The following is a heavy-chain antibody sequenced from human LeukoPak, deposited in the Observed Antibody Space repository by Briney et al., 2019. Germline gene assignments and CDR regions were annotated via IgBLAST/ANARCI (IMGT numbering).Heavy chain of an antibody. CDR1: GFTFSSYS. Sequence: GGSLRLSCAASGFTFSSYSMNWVRQAPGKGLEWVSSISSSSSYIYYADSVKGRFTISRDNAKNSLYLQMNSLRAEDTAVYYCASIAARPPFDYWGQGTLVTVSS. CDR2: ISSSSSYI. J-gene: IGHJ4*02. V-gene: IGHV3-21*01. CDR3: ASIAARPPFDY. D-gene: IGHD6-6*01.